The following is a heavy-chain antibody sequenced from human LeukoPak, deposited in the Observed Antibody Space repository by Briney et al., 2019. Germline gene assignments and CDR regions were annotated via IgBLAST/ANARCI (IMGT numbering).Heavy chain of an antibody. Sequence: SETLCLTCTFSGGSISIYYGSCIRQPPGKGREWMGYIYYNWSTNYNPSLKSRVTISVDLSKNQFSLKFNSVTSAETGVYYCARATDPDCGGDCYGDWFDPWGQGTLVTVSS. V-gene: IGHV4-59*12. D-gene: IGHD2-21*02. CDR2: IYYNWST. J-gene: IGHJ5*02. CDR3: ARATDPDCGGDCYGDWFDP. CDR1: GGSISIYY.